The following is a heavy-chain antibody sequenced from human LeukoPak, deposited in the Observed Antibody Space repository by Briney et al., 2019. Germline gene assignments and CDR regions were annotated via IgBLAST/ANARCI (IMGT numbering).Heavy chain of an antibody. CDR1: GFTFSSYG. J-gene: IGHJ6*03. CDR3: ARGAYYYDSSGLHHSPGYYYYMDV. Sequence: PGGSLRLSCAASGFTFSSYGMHWVRQAPGKGLEWVAFIRYDGSNKYYADSVKGRFTISRDNSKNTLYLQMNSLRAEDTAVYYCARGAYYYDSSGLHHSPGYYYYMDVWGKGTTVTISS. CDR2: IRYDGSNK. V-gene: IGHV3-30*02. D-gene: IGHD3-22*01.